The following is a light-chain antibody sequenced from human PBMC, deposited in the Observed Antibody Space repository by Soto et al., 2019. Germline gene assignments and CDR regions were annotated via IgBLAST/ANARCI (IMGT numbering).Light chain of an antibody. Sequence: QSALTQPRSVSGSPRQSVTISCTGTSSDVGGYNYVSWYQQHPGKAPQLMIYDVGKRPSGVPDRFSGSKSGNTASLTIYGLQAEDEANYYCCSYTGSYTFVIFGGGTKVTVL. V-gene: IGLV2-11*01. CDR2: DVG. CDR3: CSYTGSYTFVI. CDR1: SSDVGGYNY. J-gene: IGLJ2*01.